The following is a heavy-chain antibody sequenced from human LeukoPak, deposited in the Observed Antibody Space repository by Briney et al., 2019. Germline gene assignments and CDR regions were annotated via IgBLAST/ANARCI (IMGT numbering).Heavy chain of an antibody. D-gene: IGHD5-12*01. J-gene: IGHJ4*02. CDR1: GFTFSSYE. CDR3: ARDKDGYSGYDDGEIDY. CDR2: ISSSGSTI. V-gene: IGHV3-48*03. Sequence: PGGSLRLSCAASGFTFSSYEMNWVRQAPGKGLEWVSYISSSGSTIYYADSVKGRFTISRDNAKNSLYLQMNSLRAEDTALYYCARDKDGYSGYDDGEIDYWGQGTLVTVSS.